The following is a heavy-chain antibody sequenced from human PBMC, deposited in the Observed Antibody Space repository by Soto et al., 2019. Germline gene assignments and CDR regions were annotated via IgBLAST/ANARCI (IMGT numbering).Heavy chain of an antibody. CDR3: ARPLISVAAARYWFDP. V-gene: IGHV1-69*13. J-gene: IGHJ5*02. CDR1: GGTFSSYA. Sequence: SVKVSCKASGGTFSSYAISWVRQAPGQGLEWMGGIIPIFGTANYAQKFQGRVTITADESTSTAYMELSSLRSEDTAVYYCARPLISVAAARYWFDPWGQGTLVTVSS. CDR2: IIPIFGTA. D-gene: IGHD6-25*01.